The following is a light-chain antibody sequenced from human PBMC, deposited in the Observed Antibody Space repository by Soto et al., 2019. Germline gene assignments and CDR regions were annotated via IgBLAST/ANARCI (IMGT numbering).Light chain of an antibody. V-gene: IGLV1-47*01. CDR1: SSNIGSNY. J-gene: IGLJ3*02. CDR3: AAWDDSLSGWV. Sequence: QSVLTQPPSASGTPGQRVTISCSGSSSNIGSNYVYWYQQLPGTAPKLLIYRNNQRPSGVPDQFSGSKSGTSASLAISGLRSEDEADYYCAAWDDSLSGWVFGGGTKATV. CDR2: RNN.